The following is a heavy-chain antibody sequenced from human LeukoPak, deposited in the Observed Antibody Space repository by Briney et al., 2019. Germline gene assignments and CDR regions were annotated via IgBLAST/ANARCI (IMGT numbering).Heavy chain of an antibody. V-gene: IGHV1-8*01. J-gene: IGHJ4*02. Sequence: ASVKVSCKASGYTFTSYDINWVRQATGQGLEWMGWMSPNSGNTGYAQKFQGRVTMTRDTSISAAYMELSSLRSEDTAVYYCVRTPPNWGADYWGQGTLVTVSS. CDR2: MSPNSGNT. CDR1: GYTFTSYD. CDR3: VRTPPNWGADY. D-gene: IGHD7-27*01.